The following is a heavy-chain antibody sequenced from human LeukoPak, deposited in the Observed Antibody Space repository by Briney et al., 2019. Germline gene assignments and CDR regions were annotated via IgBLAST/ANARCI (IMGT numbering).Heavy chain of an antibody. J-gene: IGHJ3*02. CDR2: IYPGGSDT. V-gene: IGHV5-51*01. CDR1: GYIFTSYW. Sequence: GESLKISCKGSGYIFTSYWIGWVRQMPGKGLEWMGIIYPGGSDTRHSPSFQGQVTISADKSITTAYLQWSSLKASDTAMYYCVRGTSGWFYDAFDIWGQGTMVTVSS. D-gene: IGHD6-19*01. CDR3: VRGTSGWFYDAFDI.